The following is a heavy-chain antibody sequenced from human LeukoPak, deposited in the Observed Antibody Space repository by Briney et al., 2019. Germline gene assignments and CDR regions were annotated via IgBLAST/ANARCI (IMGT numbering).Heavy chain of an antibody. J-gene: IGHJ4*02. D-gene: IGHD7-27*01. CDR2: MSPNSGDT. V-gene: IGHV1-8*02. Sequence: ASVKVSCKASGYTFTNNYLHWVRQAPGQGLEWLGWMSPNSGDTGYAQKFQGRVTMTSDSSISTAYMELSSLRSEDTAIYYCVRTPPNWGFDYWGQGTLVTVSS. CDR1: GYTFTNNY. CDR3: VRTPPNWGFDY.